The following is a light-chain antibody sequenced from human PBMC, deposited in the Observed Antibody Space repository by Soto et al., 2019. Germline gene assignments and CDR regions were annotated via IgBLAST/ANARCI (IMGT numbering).Light chain of an antibody. J-gene: IGLJ1*01. Sequence: QSVLTQPVSVSASPGQSITISCTGTSSDVGGYNYVSWYQQHPGKAPKVMIYDVSNRPSGVSNRFSGSKSGNTAFLIIFGLQAEDEADYYCSSYTSSSTYVFGTGTKVTVL. CDR3: SSYTSSSTYV. CDR1: SSDVGGYNY. CDR2: DVS. V-gene: IGLV2-14*01.